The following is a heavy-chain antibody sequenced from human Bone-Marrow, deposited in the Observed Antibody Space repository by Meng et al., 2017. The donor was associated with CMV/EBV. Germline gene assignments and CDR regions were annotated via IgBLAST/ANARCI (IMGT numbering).Heavy chain of an antibody. J-gene: IGHJ4*02. D-gene: IGHD6-19*01. CDR3: ATETGGGSQNGVAGFDY. CDR1: GSTFSSYA. Sequence: SVKVSCKASGSTFSSYAISWVRQAPGQGLEWMGGIIPIFGTANYAQKFQGRVTITTDESTSTAYMELSSLRSEDTAVYYCATETGGGSQNGVAGFDYWGQGTLVTGSS. CDR2: IIPIFGTA. V-gene: IGHV1-69*05.